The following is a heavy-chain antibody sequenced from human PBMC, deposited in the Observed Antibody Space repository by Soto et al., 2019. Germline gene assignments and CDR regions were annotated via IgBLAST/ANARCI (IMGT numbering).Heavy chain of an antibody. CDR2: IYYSGST. CDR3: ARLSPGIAVAGNDY. D-gene: IGHD6-19*01. Sequence: SEALSLTCTVSGGSIISYYWSWILQPPGKGLEWIGYIYYSGSTNYNPSLKSRVTISVDTSKNQFSLKLSSVTAADTAVYYCARLSPGIAVAGNDYWGQGTLVTVSS. V-gene: IGHV4-59*08. J-gene: IGHJ4*02. CDR1: GGSIISYY.